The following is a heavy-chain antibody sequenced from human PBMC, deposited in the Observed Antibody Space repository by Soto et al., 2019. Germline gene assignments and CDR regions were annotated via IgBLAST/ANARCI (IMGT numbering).Heavy chain of an antibody. CDR2: IYHSGST. CDR3: ASRSSGWYFDY. V-gene: IGHV4-30-2*01. J-gene: IGHJ4*02. D-gene: IGHD6-19*01. CDR1: GGSISSGGYS. Sequence: PSETLSLTCAVSGGSISSGGYSWSWIRQPPGKGLEWIGYIYHSGSTYYNPSLKSRVTISVDNSKNTLYLQMNSLRAEDTAVYYCASRSSGWYFDYWGQGTLVTVSS.